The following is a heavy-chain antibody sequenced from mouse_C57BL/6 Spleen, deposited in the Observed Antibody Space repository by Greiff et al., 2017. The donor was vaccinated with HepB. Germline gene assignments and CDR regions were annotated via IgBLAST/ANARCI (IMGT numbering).Heavy chain of an antibody. V-gene: IGHV1-80*01. J-gene: IGHJ2*01. Sequence: QVQLQQSGAELVKPGASVKISCKASGYAFSSYWMNWVKQRPGKGLEWIGQIYPGDGDTNYNGKFKGKATLTADKSSSTAYMQLSSLTSEDSAVYFCARRGYSNYLDYWGQGTTLTVSS. CDR1: GYAFSSYW. CDR3: ARRGYSNYLDY. D-gene: IGHD2-5*01. CDR2: IYPGDGDT.